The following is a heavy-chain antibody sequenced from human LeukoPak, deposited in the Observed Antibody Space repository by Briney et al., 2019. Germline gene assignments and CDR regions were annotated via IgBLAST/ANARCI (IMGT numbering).Heavy chain of an antibody. CDR3: ARTMDYRTLDY. Sequence: PGGSLRLSCAASGFTFSSYAMHWVRQAPGKGLEYVSAISSNGGSTYYANSVKGRFTISRDNSKNTLYLQMGSLRAEDMAVYYCARTMDYRTLDYWGQGTLATVSS. J-gene: IGHJ4*02. V-gene: IGHV3-64*01. CDR2: ISSNGGST. D-gene: IGHD4-11*01. CDR1: GFTFSSYA.